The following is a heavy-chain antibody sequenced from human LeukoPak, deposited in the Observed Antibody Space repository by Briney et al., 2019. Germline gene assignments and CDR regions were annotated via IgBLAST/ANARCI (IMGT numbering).Heavy chain of an antibody. CDR3: ARDFIDWDYGDYSDY. CDR2: ISHDDSNT. CDR1: GFTFRNYA. J-gene: IGHJ4*02. V-gene: IGHV3-30*04. D-gene: IGHD4-17*01. Sequence: PGRSLRLSCAASGFTFRNYAMHWVRQAPGKGLEWVAVISHDDSNTYYTDSVKGRFTVSRGGSKNTLYLQMNSLRGEDTAVYYCARDFIDWDYGDYSDYWGQGTLVTVSS.